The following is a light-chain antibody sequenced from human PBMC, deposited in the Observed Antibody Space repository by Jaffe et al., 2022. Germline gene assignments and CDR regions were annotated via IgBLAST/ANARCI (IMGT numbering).Light chain of an antibody. V-gene: IGLV3-19*01. J-gene: IGLJ2*01. CDR3: HSRDSSGNRLGVL. CDR2: GKN. CDR1: SLRNYF. Sequence: SSELTQDPAVSVALGQTVTITCQGDSLRNYFANWYQQKPGQAPLLVISGKNNRPSGIPDRFSASSSGSTASLTITGAQAEDEADYYCHSRDSSGNRLGVLFGGGTKLTVL.